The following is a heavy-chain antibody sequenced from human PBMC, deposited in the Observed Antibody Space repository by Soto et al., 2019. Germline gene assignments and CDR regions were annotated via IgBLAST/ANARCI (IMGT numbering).Heavy chain of an antibody. CDR1: GGSFSGYY. V-gene: IGHV4-34*01. Sequence: QVQLQQWGAGLLKPSETLSLTCAVYGGSFSGYYWSWIRQPPGKGLEWIGEINHSGSTNYNPSLKSRVTISVDTSKNQLSLKLSSVTAADTAVYYCARGVAAAGTSGFGDYWGQGTLVTVSS. CDR3: ARGVAAAGTSGFGDY. J-gene: IGHJ4*02. D-gene: IGHD6-13*01. CDR2: INHSGST.